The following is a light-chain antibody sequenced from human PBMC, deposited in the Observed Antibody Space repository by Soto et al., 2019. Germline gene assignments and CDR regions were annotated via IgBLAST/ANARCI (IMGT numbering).Light chain of an antibody. CDR2: GAS. J-gene: IGKJ5*01. V-gene: IGKV3-20*01. CDR3: QQYGSSLSIT. CDR1: QSVSSY. Sequence: EIVLTQSPATLSLSPGERATLSRRASQSVSSYLAWYQQKPGQAPRLLIYGASTRTTGIPDRFSGSGSGTDFTLTISRLEPEDFAVYYCQQYGSSLSITFGQGTRLEIK.